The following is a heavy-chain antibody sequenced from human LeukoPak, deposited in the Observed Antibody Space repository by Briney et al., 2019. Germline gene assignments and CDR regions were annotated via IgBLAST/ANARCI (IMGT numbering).Heavy chain of an antibody. V-gene: IGHV3-23*01. CDR3: AKVQGGRITIFGVVSDY. J-gene: IGHJ4*02. CDR1: GFTFSSYA. D-gene: IGHD3-3*01. Sequence: GSLSLSCAASGFTFSSYAMSWVRQAPGKGLEWVSAISGSGGSTYYADSVKGRFTISRDNSKNTLYLQMNSLRAEDTAVYYCAKVQGGRITIFGVVSDYWGQGTLVTVSS. CDR2: ISGSGGST.